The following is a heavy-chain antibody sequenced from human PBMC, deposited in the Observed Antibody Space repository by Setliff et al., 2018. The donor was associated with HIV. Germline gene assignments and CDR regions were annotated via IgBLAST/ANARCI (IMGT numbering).Heavy chain of an antibody. Sequence: PSETLSLTCSVSGGSISSGSYYWGWIRQPPGKGLEWIGYFANDGSTNYNPPLKSRVTISLDTSKNEVSLKLTSVTAADTAMYYCTRHLPVYYGSGVSYYFDYWGQGTLVTAPQ. V-gene: IGHV4-61*05. D-gene: IGHD3-10*01. CDR3: TRHLPVYYGSGVSYYFDY. J-gene: IGHJ4*02. CDR1: GGSISSGSYY. CDR2: FANDGST.